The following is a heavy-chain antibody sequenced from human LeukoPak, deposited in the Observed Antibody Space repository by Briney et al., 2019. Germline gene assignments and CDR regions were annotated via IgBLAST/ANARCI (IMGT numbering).Heavy chain of an antibody. Sequence: TGGSLRLSCAASGFTVSSNYMNWVRQAPGKGLEWVSVIYSGGSTYYADSVKGRFTISRDNAKNSLYLQMNSLRAEDTAVYYCARAGVREYYFDYWGQGTLVTVSS. CDR1: GFTVSSNY. V-gene: IGHV3-53*01. CDR3: ARAGVREYYFDY. J-gene: IGHJ4*02. D-gene: IGHD3-10*01. CDR2: IYSGGST.